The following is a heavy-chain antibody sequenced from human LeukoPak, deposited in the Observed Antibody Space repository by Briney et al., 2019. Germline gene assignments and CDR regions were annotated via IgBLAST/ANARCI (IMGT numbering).Heavy chain of an antibody. CDR1: GFTFSSYA. D-gene: IGHD4-17*01. CDR2: ISYDRSNK. Sequence: PGGSLGLSCAASGFTFSSYAMHWVRQAPGKGLEWVAVISYDRSNKYYADSVKGRFTISRDNSKNTLYLQMNSPRAEDTAVYYCAKETGSAVGSTDFDYWGQGTLVTVSS. CDR3: AKETGSAVGSTDFDY. J-gene: IGHJ4*02. V-gene: IGHV3-30-3*01.